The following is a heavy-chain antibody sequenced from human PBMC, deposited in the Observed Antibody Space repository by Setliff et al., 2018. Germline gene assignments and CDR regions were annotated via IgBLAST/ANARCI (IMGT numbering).Heavy chain of an antibody. Sequence: KPSETLSLTCAVYGGSFSGYYWSWIRQPPGKGLEWVASIYYSGKTYSNPSFKSRVTMSLDKSKNQFSLKLSSVTAADTAVYYCARSVVVIAYDAFDIWGQGTMVTVSS. CDR3: ARSVVVIAYDAFDI. CDR2: IYYSGKT. CDR1: GGSFSGYY. D-gene: IGHD2-21*01. J-gene: IGHJ3*02. V-gene: IGHV4-59*04.